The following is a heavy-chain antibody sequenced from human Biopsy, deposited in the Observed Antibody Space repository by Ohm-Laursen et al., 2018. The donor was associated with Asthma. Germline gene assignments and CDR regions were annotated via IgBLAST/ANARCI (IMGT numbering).Heavy chain of an antibody. CDR2: INSVFGTT. CDR1: GGTFNTYV. Sequence: SSVKVSCKSLGGTFNTYVIGWVRQAPGQGLEWMGGINSVFGTTTYPRKFQDKVTITADDSTSTVYMELSSLRSEDTAVYYCARKAGSCISRTCYSLDFWGQGTLVTVSS. J-gene: IGHJ4*02. D-gene: IGHD2-2*01. CDR3: ARKAGSCISRTCYSLDF. V-gene: IGHV1-69*01.